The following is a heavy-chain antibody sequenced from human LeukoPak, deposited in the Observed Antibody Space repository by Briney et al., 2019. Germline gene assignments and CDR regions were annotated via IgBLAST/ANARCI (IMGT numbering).Heavy chain of an antibody. V-gene: IGHV4-34*01. CDR3: ARLVSGY. D-gene: IGHD2-2*01. CDR2: INHSGST. J-gene: IGHJ4*02. CDR1: GGSFSGYY. Sequence: PSETLSLTCAVYGGSFSGYYWSWIRQPPGKGLEWIGEINHSGSTNYNPSLKSRVTISVDTSKNQFSLKLSSVTAADTAAYYCARLVSGYWGRGTLVTVSS.